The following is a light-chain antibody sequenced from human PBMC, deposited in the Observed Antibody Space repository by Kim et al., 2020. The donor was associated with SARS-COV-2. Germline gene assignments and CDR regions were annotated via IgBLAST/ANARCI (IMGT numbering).Light chain of an antibody. CDR1: QDISNH. J-gene: IGKJ2*01. CDR3: HQYNVYPYT. CDR2: GAS. V-gene: IGKV1-16*02. Sequence: DIEITQSPSSLSASVGDRVTISCRASQDISNHLGWFQHKPGKAPRSLIYGASSLQSGASSNFSGSGSGTDFTLTIRRLQPEDSATYFCHQYNVYPYTFGQGTKLEI.